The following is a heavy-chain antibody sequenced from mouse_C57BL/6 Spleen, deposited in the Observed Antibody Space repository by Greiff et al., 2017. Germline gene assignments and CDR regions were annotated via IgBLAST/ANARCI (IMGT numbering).Heavy chain of an antibody. V-gene: IGHV1-26*01. J-gene: IGHJ2*01. Sequence: EVQLQQSGPELVKPGASVKISCKASGYTFTDYYMNWVNQSHGKSLEWIGDINPNNGGTSYNQKFKGKATLTADKSSSTAYMELRSLTSEDSAVYFCARDYYGPDYWGKGTTLTVSS. CDR3: ARDYYGPDY. CDR2: INPNNGGT. D-gene: IGHD1-2*01. CDR1: GYTFTDYY.